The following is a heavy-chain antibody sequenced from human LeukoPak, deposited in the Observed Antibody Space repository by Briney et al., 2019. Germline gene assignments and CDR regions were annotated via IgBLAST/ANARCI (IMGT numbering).Heavy chain of an antibody. CDR2: IKQDGSEK. D-gene: IGHD5-24*01. CDR3: ARDTDGYNTLYYFDY. CDR1: GFTFSSYW. V-gene: IGHV3-7*01. Sequence: GGSLRLSCAASGFTFSSYWMSWVRQAPGKGPEWVANIKQDGSEKYYVDSVKGRFTISRDNAKNSLYLQMNSLRAEDTAVYYCARDTDGYNTLYYFDYWGQGTLVTVSS. J-gene: IGHJ4*02.